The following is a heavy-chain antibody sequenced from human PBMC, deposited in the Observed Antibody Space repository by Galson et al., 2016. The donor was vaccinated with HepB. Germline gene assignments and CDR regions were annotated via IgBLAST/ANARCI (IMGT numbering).Heavy chain of an antibody. D-gene: IGHD2/OR15-2a*01. CDR3: ARRKHRRLVTKTIDAFDV. CDR2: IYYGGSS. V-gene: IGHV4-34*01. CDR1: GGSLSGYY. J-gene: IGHJ3*01. Sequence: ETLSLTCAVYGGSLSGYYWTWIRQPPGKGLAWMGEIYYGGSSNFNPSLKTRVTLSLDMSTSQFSLNLRSVTAADSATYYCARRKHRRLVTKTIDAFDVWGHGSMVTVSS.